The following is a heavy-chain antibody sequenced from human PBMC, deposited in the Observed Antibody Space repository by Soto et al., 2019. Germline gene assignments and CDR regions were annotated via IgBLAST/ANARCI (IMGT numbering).Heavy chain of an antibody. Sequence: GASVKVSCKASGYTFTSYDINWVRQATGQGLEWMGWINPNSGNTSYAQKFQGRVTMTRNTSISTAYMELSRLRSDDTAVYYCARDQGKRGGAFDIWGQGTMVTVSS. V-gene: IGHV1-8*01. CDR1: GYTFTSYD. CDR3: ARDQGKRGGAFDI. J-gene: IGHJ3*02. D-gene: IGHD3-10*01. CDR2: INPNSGNT.